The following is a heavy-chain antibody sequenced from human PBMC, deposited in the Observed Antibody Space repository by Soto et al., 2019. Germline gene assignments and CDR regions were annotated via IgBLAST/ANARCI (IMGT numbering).Heavy chain of an antibody. CDR3: ARGYPSSSRLGWFDP. D-gene: IGHD6-13*01. CDR2: INPRDGDT. CDR1: GYTLISYY. Sequence: QVQLVQSGAEVKKPGASVKVTCKASGYTLISYYVYWVRLAPGQGLEWMGLINPRDGDTMYAQKFQGRVTVTRDTSTSTVYMEMSSLRSEDTAVSFCARGYPSSSRLGWFDPWGQGTLVTVSS. V-gene: IGHV1-46*01. J-gene: IGHJ5*02.